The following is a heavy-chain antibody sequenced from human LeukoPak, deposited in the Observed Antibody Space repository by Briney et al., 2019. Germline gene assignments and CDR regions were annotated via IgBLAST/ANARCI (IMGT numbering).Heavy chain of an antibody. CDR2: IYRGGDT. Sequence: PGGSLRLSCAASGLTVNSNYMSWVRQAPGKGLEWVSVIYRGGDTYYADSVKGRFTISRDNSKNTLYLQMNSLRAEDTAVYYCVKDRGRYCSRASCYRFDYWGQGTLVTVSS. J-gene: IGHJ4*02. CDR1: GLTVNSNY. D-gene: IGHD2-2*01. V-gene: IGHV3-66*01. CDR3: VKDRGRYCSRASCYRFDY.